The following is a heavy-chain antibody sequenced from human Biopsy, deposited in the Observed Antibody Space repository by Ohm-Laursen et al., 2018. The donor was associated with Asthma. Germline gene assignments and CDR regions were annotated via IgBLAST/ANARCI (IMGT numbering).Heavy chain of an antibody. CDR2: INPNSGGT. V-gene: IGHV1-2*04. D-gene: IGHD3-16*01. Sequence: ASVKVSCKASGYTFTGYYMHWVRQAPGQGLEWMGWINPNSGGTNYAQKFQGWVTVTRDTSVNTAFMVLSRLRSDDTAVYYCARIKIRIGAGTDRYFDLWGRGTLVTVSS. CDR3: ARIKIRIGAGTDRYFDL. J-gene: IGHJ2*01. CDR1: GYTFTGYY.